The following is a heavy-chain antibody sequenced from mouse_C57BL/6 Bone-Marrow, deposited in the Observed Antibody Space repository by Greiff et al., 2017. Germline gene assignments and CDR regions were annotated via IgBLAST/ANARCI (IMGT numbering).Heavy chain of an antibody. J-gene: IGHJ4*01. D-gene: IGHD1-1*01. CDR3: ARRGTTVVARAMDY. Sequence: EVQRVESGGDLVKPGGSLKLSCAASGFTFSSYGMSWVRQTPDKRLEWVATISSGGSYTYYPDSVKGRFTISRDNDKNTLYLQISSLKSEDTAMYYCARRGTTVVARAMDYWGQGTSVTVSS. CDR2: ISSGGSYT. CDR1: GFTFSSYG. V-gene: IGHV5-6*01.